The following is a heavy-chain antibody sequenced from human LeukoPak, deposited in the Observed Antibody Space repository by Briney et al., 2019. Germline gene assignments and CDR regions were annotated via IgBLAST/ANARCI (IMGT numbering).Heavy chain of an antibody. CDR1: GGSINNGGYS. V-gene: IGHV4-30-2*01. Sequence: SETLSLTCAVSGGSINNGGYSWSWIRRPPGKGLEWIGYIYHSESTYYNPSLKNRVTISIDRSKNQLSLNLSSVSAADTAVYYCARVPFDYYDSDYYYYHDALDIWGQGTMVTVSS. J-gene: IGHJ3*02. D-gene: IGHD3-22*01. CDR2: IYHSEST. CDR3: ARVPFDYYDSDYYYYHDALDI.